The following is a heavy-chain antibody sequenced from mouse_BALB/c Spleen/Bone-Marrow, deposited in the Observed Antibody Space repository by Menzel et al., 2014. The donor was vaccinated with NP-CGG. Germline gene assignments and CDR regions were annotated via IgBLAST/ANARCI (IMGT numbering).Heavy chain of an antibody. J-gene: IGHJ2*01. CDR1: GYTFTSYW. CDR2: IYPGSVST. Sequence: VQLQQSGAELVKPGTSVKMSCKASGYTFTSYWMHWVKQRPGQGLEWIGDIYPGSVSTNYNEKFKSKATLTVDTSSNTAYMQLSSLTSEDSAVYYRATGETWGRGTTLTVSS. CDR3: ATGET. V-gene: IGHV1-55*01.